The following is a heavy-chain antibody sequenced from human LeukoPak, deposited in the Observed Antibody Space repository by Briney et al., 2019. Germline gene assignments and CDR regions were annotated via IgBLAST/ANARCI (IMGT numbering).Heavy chain of an antibody. V-gene: IGHV3-21*01. J-gene: IGHJ5*02. D-gene: IGHD3-10*01. CDR1: GFTFSSYS. CDR2: ISSSSSYI. CDR3: ARERFGGGLRRFDP. Sequence: GGSLRLSCATSGFTFSSYSMNWVRQAPGKGLEWVSSISSSSSYIYYADSVKGRFTISRDNAKNSLYLQMNSLRAEDTAVYYCARERFGGGLRRFDPWGQGTLVTVSS.